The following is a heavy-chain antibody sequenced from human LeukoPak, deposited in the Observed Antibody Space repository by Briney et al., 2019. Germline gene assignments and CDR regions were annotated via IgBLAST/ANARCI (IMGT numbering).Heavy chain of an antibody. Sequence: SQTLSLTCTVSGDSISSGDYYWRWIRQPPGKGLERIGYIYYSGSTYYNPSLKSRVTISVDTSKNQFSLKLSSVTAADTAVYYCARELVDCSSTSCPRYYYYYMDVWGKGTTVTVSS. CDR3: ARELVDCSSTSCPRYYYYYMDV. V-gene: IGHV4-30-4*08. J-gene: IGHJ6*03. D-gene: IGHD2-2*01. CDR1: GDSISSGDYY. CDR2: IYYSGST.